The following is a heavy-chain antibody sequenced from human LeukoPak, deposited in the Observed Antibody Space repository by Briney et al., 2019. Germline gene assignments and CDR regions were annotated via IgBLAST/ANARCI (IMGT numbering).Heavy chain of an antibody. J-gene: IGHJ4*02. V-gene: IGHV3-15*01. CDR1: GFTFSNAW. CDR2: IKSKTDGGTT. D-gene: IGHD5-18*01. Sequence: GGSLRLSCAASGFTFSNAWMSWVRQAPAQGLEWVGRIKSKTDGGTTDYAAPVKGRFTISRDDSKNTLYLQMNSLKTEDTAVYYCTTDGGTAMVEFDYWGQGTLVTVSS. CDR3: TTDGGTAMVEFDY.